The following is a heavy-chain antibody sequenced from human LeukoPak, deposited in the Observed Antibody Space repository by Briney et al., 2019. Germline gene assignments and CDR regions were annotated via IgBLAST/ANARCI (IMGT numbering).Heavy chain of an antibody. D-gene: IGHD6-13*01. CDR3: ARHGIVDSSRKYYFDY. Sequence: PSETLSLTCSVSGGSISTYYWSWIRQPPGKGLEWIGYIYYSGSTSYNPSLKSRVTISVDTSKNQFSLDLSSVAAAGTAVYYCARHGIVDSSRKYYFDYWGQGTLVTVSS. CDR1: GGSISTYY. J-gene: IGHJ4*02. V-gene: IGHV4-59*08. CDR2: IYYSGST.